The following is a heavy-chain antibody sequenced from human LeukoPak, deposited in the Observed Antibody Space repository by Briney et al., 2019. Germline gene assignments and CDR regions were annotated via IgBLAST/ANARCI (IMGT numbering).Heavy chain of an antibody. J-gene: IGHJ4*02. CDR3: AREQRAGWIDY. CDR2: VWYDGNSE. D-gene: IGHD6-25*01. V-gene: IGHV3-33*01. CDR1: GFTFSNFG. Sequence: PGRSLRLSCAASGFTFSNFGMHWVRQAPSKGLEWVAVVWYDGNSEYYADSVKGRFAISRDNSKNTLYLQMNSLRAEDTAVYYCAREQRAGWIDYWGQGTLVTVSS.